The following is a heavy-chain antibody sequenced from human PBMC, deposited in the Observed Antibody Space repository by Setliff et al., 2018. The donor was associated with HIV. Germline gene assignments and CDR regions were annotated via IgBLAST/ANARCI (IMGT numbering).Heavy chain of an antibody. V-gene: IGHV1-69*06. CDR1: GYTFTGYY. J-gene: IGHJ4*02. CDR3: ARERITMIRGVNGDY. Sequence: SVKVSCKASGYTFTGYYVHWVRQAPGQGLEWMGRIIPIFGTTNYAQKFQGRVTITADKSTSTAYMELSSLRSEDTAVYFCARERITMIRGVNGDYWGQGTLVTVSS. D-gene: IGHD3-10*01. CDR2: IIPIFGTT.